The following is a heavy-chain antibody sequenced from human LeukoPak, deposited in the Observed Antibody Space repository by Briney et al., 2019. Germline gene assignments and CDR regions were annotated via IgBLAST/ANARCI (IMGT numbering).Heavy chain of an antibody. J-gene: IGHJ3*02. V-gene: IGHV3-15*01. CDR1: GFTLRHPW. Sequence: GGSLRLSCAASGFTLRHPWMNWVRQAPGKGLEWVGRIKSETDGGTTDYAAPVKGRFTISRDDSKNMLYLEVNSLKTEDTAVYYCAANTWPLKRGAFDIWGHGTMVSVSS. CDR3: AANTWPLKRGAFDI. D-gene: IGHD2/OR15-2a*01. CDR2: IKSETDGGTT.